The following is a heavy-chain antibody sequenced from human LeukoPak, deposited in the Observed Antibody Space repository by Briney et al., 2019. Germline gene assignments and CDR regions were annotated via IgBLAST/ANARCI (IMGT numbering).Heavy chain of an antibody. V-gene: IGHV5-51*01. D-gene: IGHD4-17*01. CDR1: GYSFTSYW. J-gene: IGHJ4*02. CDR3: ARHPSANEYGDYNLDY. CDR2: IYPGDSDT. Sequence: GESLKISCKGSGYSFTSYWIGWVRQMPGKGLEWMGIIYPGDSDTRYSPSFQGQVTISADKSISTAYLQWSSLKASDTATYYCARHPSANEYGDYNLDYWGQGTLVTVSS.